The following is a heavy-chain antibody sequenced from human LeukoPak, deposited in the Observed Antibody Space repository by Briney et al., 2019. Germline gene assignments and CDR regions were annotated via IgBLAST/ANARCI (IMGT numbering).Heavy chain of an antibody. J-gene: IGHJ6*03. Sequence: PSETLSLTCTVSGGSISSSSFYWGWIRQPPGKGLEWIASMYYSGSTYYNPSLKSRVTISVDTSKNQFSLKLSSVTAADTAVYFCARQLYVSGSYYAPMDVWGKGTTVTISS. CDR3: ARQLYVSGSYYAPMDV. V-gene: IGHV4-39*01. D-gene: IGHD3-10*01. CDR1: GGSISSSSFY. CDR2: MYYSGST.